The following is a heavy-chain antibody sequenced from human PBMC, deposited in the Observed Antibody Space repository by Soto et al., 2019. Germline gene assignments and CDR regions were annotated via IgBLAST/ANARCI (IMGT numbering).Heavy chain of an antibody. CDR3: AQWGAPAARPPVDY. D-gene: IGHD2-2*01. J-gene: IGHJ4*02. Sequence: SETLSLTCAVYGGSFSGYYWSWIRQPPGKGLEWIGEINHSGSTNYNPSLKSRVTISVDTSKNQFSLKLSSVTAADTAVYYCAQWGAPAARPPVDYWGQGTLVTVSS. CDR1: GGSFSGYY. CDR2: INHSGST. V-gene: IGHV4-34*01.